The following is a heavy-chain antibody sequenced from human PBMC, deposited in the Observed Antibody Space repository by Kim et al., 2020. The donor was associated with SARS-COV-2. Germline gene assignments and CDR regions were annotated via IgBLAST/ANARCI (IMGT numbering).Heavy chain of an antibody. CDR1: GGSISSGSYY. CDR2: ISTSGST. Sequence: SETLSLTCTVSGGSISSGSYYWSWIRQPAGKGLEWIGRISTSGSTNYNPSLKSRVTMSVDTSKNQFSLKLSSVTAADTAVYYCARATVTTVLYYYCYAMDVWGQGTTVTVSS. D-gene: IGHD4-17*01. CDR3: ARATVTTVLYYYCYAMDV. J-gene: IGHJ6*02. V-gene: IGHV4-61*02.